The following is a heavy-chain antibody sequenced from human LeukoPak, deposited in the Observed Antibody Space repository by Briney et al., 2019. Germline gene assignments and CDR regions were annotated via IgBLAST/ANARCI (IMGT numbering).Heavy chain of an antibody. J-gene: IGHJ4*02. CDR3: ARHKGASLFRGIIFDY. V-gene: IGHV3-48*02. Sequence: GGSLRLSCAASGFTFTTYHMNWVRQAPGKGLEWVSYISSTGETIYYADSVKGRFTISRDSAKNSVFLQMNSLRDEDTTVYYCARHKGASLFRGIIFDYWGQGTLVTVSS. CDR1: GFTFTTYH. CDR2: ISSTGETI. D-gene: IGHD3-10*01.